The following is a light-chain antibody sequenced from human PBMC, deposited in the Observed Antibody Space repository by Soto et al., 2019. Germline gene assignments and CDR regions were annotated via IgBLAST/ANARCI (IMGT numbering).Light chain of an antibody. CDR1: QSISSW. J-gene: IGKJ5*01. CDR2: KAS. CDR3: QQYNSYDMYT. V-gene: IGKV1-5*03. Sequence: DIQMTQSPSTLSGSVGDRVTITCRASQSISSWLAWYQQKPGKAPKLLIYKASSLESGVPSRFSGSGSGTEFTLTISSLQPDDFATYYCQQYNSYDMYTFGQGTRLEIK.